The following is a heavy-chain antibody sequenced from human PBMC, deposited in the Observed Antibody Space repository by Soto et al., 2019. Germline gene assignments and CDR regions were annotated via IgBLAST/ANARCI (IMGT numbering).Heavy chain of an antibody. D-gene: IGHD3-22*01. Sequence: GGSLRLSCAASGFTFSSYSMNWVRQAPGKGLEWVSYISSSSSTIYYADSVKGRFTISRDNAKNSLYLQMNSLRDEDTAVYYCARDVSPVGYSTTFDYWGQGTLVTVSS. CDR3: ARDVSPVGYSTTFDY. J-gene: IGHJ4*02. CDR2: ISSSSSTI. CDR1: GFTFSSYS. V-gene: IGHV3-48*02.